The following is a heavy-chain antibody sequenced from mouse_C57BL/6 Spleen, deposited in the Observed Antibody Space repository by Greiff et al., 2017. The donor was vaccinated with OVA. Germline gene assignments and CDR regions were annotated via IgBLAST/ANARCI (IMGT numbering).Heavy chain of an antibody. CDR1: GFTFSSYA. CDR2: ISDGGSYT. D-gene: IGHD2-2*01. Sequence: DVQLVESGGGLVKPGGSLKLSCAASGFTFSSYAMSWVRQTPEKRLEWVATISDGGSYTYYPDNVKGRFTISRDNAKNNLYLQMSHLKSEDTAMYYCARDWGVTSWFAYWGQGTLVTVSA. V-gene: IGHV5-4*01. CDR3: ARDWGVTSWFAY. J-gene: IGHJ3*01.